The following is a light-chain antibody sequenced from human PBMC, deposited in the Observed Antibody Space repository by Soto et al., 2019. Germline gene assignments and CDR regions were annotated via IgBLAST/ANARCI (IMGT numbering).Light chain of an antibody. V-gene: IGKV1-39*01. J-gene: IGKJ1*01. CDR3: QQSFSTPPT. Sequence: IQLTQSPSSLSASVGDRVTITRRASQGISSYLAWYQQKAGKAPKLLIYAASSLQSGVPSRFSGSGSGTDFTLTISSLQPEDFASYYCQQSFSTPPTFGQGTKVDI. CDR1: QGISSY. CDR2: AAS.